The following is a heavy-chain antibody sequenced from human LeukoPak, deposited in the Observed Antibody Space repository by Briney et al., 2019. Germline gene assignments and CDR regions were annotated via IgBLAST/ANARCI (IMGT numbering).Heavy chain of an antibody. V-gene: IGHV4-61*08. J-gene: IGHJ4*02. Sequence: SETLSLTRTVSGGSISSGGNYWSWIRQPPGKGLEWIGYIYYSGSTNYNPSLKSRVTISVDTSKNQFSLKLSSVTAAGTAVYYCARDRGEDYVWGSYRLFDYWGQGTLVTVSS. D-gene: IGHD3-16*02. CDR1: GGSISSGGNY. CDR2: IYYSGST. CDR3: ARDRGEDYVWGSYRLFDY.